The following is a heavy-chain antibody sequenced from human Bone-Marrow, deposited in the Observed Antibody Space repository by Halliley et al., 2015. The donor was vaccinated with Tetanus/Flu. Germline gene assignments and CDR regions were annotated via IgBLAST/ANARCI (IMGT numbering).Heavy chain of an antibody. CDR3: AIGETYCGGDIGCYNGMDI. D-gene: IGHD2-21*02. V-gene: IGHV3-30*03. CDR2: YDGNNK. Sequence: YDGNNKYYADSVKGRFTISRDDSKHTLYLQLNSLRPDDTAMYYCAIGETYCGGDIGCYNGMDIWGQGTTVTVSS. J-gene: IGHJ6*02.